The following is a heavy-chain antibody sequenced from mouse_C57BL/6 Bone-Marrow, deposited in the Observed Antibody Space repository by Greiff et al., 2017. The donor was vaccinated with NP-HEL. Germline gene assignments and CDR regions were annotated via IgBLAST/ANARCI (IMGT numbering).Heavy chain of an antibody. CDR1: GYSITSGYY. V-gene: IGHV3-6*01. D-gene: IGHD1-1*01. CDR3: ARDYYDSSSRYFDV. Sequence: EVQLQESGPGLVKPSQSLSLTCSVTGYSITSGYYCNWIRQFPGNKLEWMGYISYDGSNNYNPSLKNRIFITRDTSKNQFFLKLNSVTTEDTATYYCARDYYDSSSRYFDVWGTGTTVTVSS. J-gene: IGHJ1*03. CDR2: ISYDGSN.